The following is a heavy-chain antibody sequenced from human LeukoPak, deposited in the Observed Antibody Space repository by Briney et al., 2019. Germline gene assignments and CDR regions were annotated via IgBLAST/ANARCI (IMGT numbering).Heavy chain of an antibody. CDR3: AKIGGSGHWYFDL. CDR1: ESTFSSFP. Sequence: PRRSLRLSCTASESTFSSFPMSWVRQAPGRGLEWISSISSSGSHIYYADSLNGRFTVPCDNAKNSLYVQMNSLRAEDTAVYYCAKIGGSGHWYFDLWGRGTLVTVSS. V-gene: IGHV3-21*01. D-gene: IGHD2/OR15-2a*01. CDR2: ISSSGSHI. J-gene: IGHJ2*01.